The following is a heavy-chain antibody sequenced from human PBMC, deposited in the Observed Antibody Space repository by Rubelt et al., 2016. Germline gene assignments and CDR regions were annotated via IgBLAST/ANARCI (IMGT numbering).Heavy chain of an antibody. CDR2: IYPGDSDT. D-gene: IGHD3-3*01. J-gene: IGHJ4*02. CDR1: GYSFTSYW. V-gene: IGHV5-51*01. Sequence: EVQLVQSGAEVKKPGESLKISCKGSGYSFTSYWIGWVRQMPGKGLEWMGIIYPGDSDTRYSPSSQVQVTISADKSISTAYLQWSSLKASDTAMYYCGTKSGYHDLPLDYWGQGTLVTVSS. CDR3: GTKSGYHDLPLDY.